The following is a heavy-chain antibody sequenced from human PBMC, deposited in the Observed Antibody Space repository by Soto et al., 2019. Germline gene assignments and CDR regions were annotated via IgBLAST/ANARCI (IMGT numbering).Heavy chain of an antibody. CDR1: GGSFSGYY. V-gene: IGHV4-34*01. D-gene: IGHD2-15*01. CDR3: ARAYCSGGSCYPEGSDPVFDY. CDR2: INHSGST. J-gene: IGHJ4*02. Sequence: TLSLTCAVYGGSFSGYYWSWIRQPPGKGLEWIGEINHSGSTNYNPSLKSRVTISVDTSKNQFSLKLSSVTAADTAVYYCARAYCSGGSCYPEGSDPVFDYWGQGTLVTAPQ.